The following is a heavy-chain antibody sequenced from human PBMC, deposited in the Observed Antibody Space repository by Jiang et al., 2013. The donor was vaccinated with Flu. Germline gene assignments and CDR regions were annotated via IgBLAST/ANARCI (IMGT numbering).Heavy chain of an antibody. CDR2: IDPSDSYT. Sequence: GAEVKKPGESLRISCKGSGYSFTSYWISWVRQMPGKGLEWMGRIDPSDSYTNYSPSFQGHVTISADKSISTAYLQWSSLKASDTAMYYCARHAGDSSGWYFWIDYWGQGTLVTVSS. V-gene: IGHV5-10-1*01. CDR1: GYSFTSYW. D-gene: IGHD6-19*01. J-gene: IGHJ4*02. CDR3: ARHAGDSSGWYFWIDY.